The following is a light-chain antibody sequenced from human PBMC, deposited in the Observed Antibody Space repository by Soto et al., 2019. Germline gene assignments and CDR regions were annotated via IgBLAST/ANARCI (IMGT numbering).Light chain of an antibody. CDR3: QQLYTYFPT. CDR1: QNIHKW. CDR2: DAS. V-gene: IGKV1-5*01. Sequence: DIHMTQSPSTLSTSLGDKVTITCRASQNIHKWLAWYQQKAGKVPKLLIYDASILESGVSSRFRGSGSGTEFTLTITNLQTDDFATYYCQQLYTYFPTFGQGTKLEIK. J-gene: IGKJ2*01.